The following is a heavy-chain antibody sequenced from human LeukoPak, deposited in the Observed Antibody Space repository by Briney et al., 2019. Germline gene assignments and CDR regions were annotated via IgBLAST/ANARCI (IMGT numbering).Heavy chain of an antibody. V-gene: IGHV4-34*01. Sequence: KPSETLSLTCAVYGGSFSGYYWSWIRQPPGKGLEWIGEINHSGSTNYNPSLKSRVTISVDTSKNRFSLKLSSVTAADTAVYYCARGPGYSYGYHTGRRGYYMDVWGKGTTVTVSS. CDR2: INHSGST. CDR3: ARGPGYSYGYHTGRRGYYMDV. CDR1: GGSFSGYY. J-gene: IGHJ6*03. D-gene: IGHD5-18*01.